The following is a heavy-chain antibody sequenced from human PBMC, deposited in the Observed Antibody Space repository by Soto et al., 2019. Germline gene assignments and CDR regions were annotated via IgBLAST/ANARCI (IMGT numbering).Heavy chain of an antibody. D-gene: IGHD4-17*01. J-gene: IGHJ6*02. CDR3: ATSYDYGDYTYYYGMDV. CDR2: ISGSGGST. V-gene: IGHV3-23*01. Sequence: PGGSLRLSCAASGFTFSSYAMSWVRQAPGKGLEWVSAISGSGGSTYYADSVKGRFTISRDNSKNTLYLQMNSLRAEDTAVYYCATSYDYGDYTYYYGMDVWGQGTTVTVSS. CDR1: GFTFSSYA.